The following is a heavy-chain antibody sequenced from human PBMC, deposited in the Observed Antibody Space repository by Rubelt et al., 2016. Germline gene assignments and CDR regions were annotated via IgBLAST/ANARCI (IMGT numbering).Heavy chain of an antibody. V-gene: IGHV4-39*07. CDR2: INHSGST. J-gene: IGHJ4*02. CDR3: AREGAGRGSDY. D-gene: IGHD6-19*01. CDR1: GGSISSSSYY. Sequence: QLQLQESGPGLVKPSETLSLTCTVSGGSISSSSYYWGWIRQPPGKGLEWIGEINHSGSTNYNPSLKSRATISVDTSKNQFSLKLSAVTAADTAVYYCAREGAGRGSDYWGQGTLVTVSS.